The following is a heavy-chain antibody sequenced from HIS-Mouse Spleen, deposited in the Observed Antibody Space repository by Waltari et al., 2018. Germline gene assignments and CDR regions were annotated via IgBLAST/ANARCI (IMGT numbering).Heavy chain of an antibody. D-gene: IGHD1-1*01. V-gene: IGHV1-2*02. CDR2: INPNSGGT. CDR1: GYTFTGYY. J-gene: IGHJ3*02. Sequence: QVQLVQSGAEGKKPGASVKVACKVSGYTFTGYYMHWGRTATGKGLEWIGCINPNSGGTNYAQKFQGRVTMTRDTSISTAYMELSRLRSDDTAVYYCARGTGTDAFDIWGQGTMVTVSS. CDR3: ARGTGTDAFDI.